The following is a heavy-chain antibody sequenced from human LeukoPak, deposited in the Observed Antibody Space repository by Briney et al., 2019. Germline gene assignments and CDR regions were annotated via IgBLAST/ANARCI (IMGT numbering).Heavy chain of an antibody. J-gene: IGHJ4*02. Sequence: SETLSLTCSASGGSISSSSYYWGWIRQPPGKGLEWIGYIYHSGSTNYNPSLKSRVTISVDTSKNHFSLKLSSVTAADTAVYYCARGQWLPVFDFWGQGTLVTVSS. CDR1: GGSISSSSYY. CDR3: ARGQWLPVFDF. D-gene: IGHD3-22*01. V-gene: IGHV4-61*03. CDR2: IYHSGST.